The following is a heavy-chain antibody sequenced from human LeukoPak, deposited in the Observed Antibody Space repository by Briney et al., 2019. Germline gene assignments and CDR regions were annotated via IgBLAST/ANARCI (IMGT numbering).Heavy chain of an antibody. Sequence: PGRSLRLSCAASGFEFDDYAMHWVRQAPGKGLEWVSTITYNSADIGYVDSVKGRFTISRDNAKNSLYLLMNDLRVEDAALYYCARRGYRKGYDDAFDIWGQGTMVTVSS. CDR1: GFEFDDYA. CDR2: ITYNSADI. CDR3: ARRGYRKGYDDAFDI. V-gene: IGHV3-9*01. D-gene: IGHD5-18*01. J-gene: IGHJ3*02.